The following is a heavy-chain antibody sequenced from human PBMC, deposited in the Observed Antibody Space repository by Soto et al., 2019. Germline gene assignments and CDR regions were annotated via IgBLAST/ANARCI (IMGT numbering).Heavy chain of an antibody. CDR3: ARGGGVGVAGSAAFDM. J-gene: IGHJ3*02. V-gene: IGHV1-2*02. D-gene: IGHD3-3*01. CDR1: GYPVTAYY. CDR2: INPATGAA. Sequence: QLHLVQSGAVVKKPGASVTVSCSASGYPVTAYYMHWVRQAPGRGLEWMGGINPATGAAKYTQTFQGRVPMTGDTSTGKVFMELGGLTSEDPAVFYWARGGGVGVAGSAAFDMWGQGTLVTVSS.